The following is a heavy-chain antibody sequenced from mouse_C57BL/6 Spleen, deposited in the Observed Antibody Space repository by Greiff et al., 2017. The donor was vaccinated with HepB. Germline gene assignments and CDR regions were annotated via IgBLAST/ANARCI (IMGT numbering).Heavy chain of an antibody. Sequence: EVMLVESGGGLVKPGGSLKLSCAASGFTFSDYGMHWVRQAPEKGLEWVAYISSGSSTIYYADTVKGRFTISRDNAKNTLFLQMTSLRSEDTAMYYCARGGYYDFDYWGQGTTLTVSS. CDR1: GFTFSDYG. D-gene: IGHD2-3*01. J-gene: IGHJ2*01. CDR2: ISSGSSTI. V-gene: IGHV5-17*01. CDR3: ARGGYYDFDY.